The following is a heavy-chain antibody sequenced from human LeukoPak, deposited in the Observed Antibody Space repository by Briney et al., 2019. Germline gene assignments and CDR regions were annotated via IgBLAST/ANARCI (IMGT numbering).Heavy chain of an antibody. CDR2: ISYDGSDK. Sequence: GGSLRLSCAASGFTFSSYGMHWVRQAPGKGLEWVAVISYDGSDKHYGDSVKGRFTISRDNSKNTLYLQMNGLRAEDTAVYYCAKGRGYDFWSGYCDYWGQGTLVTVSS. D-gene: IGHD3-3*01. V-gene: IGHV3-30*18. J-gene: IGHJ4*02. CDR3: AKGRGYDFWSGYCDY. CDR1: GFTFSSYG.